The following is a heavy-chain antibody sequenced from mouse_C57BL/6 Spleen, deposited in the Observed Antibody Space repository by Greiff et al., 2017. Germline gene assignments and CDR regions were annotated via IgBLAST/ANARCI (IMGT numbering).Heavy chain of an antibody. Sequence: GGGLVQPKGSLNLSCAASGFSFNTYAMNWVRQAPGKGLEWVARIRSKSNNYATYYADSVKDRFTISRDDSESMLYLQMNNLKTEDTAMYYCVRHPDGYYEGFDYWGQGTTLTVSS. CDR2: IRSKSNNYAT. CDR3: VRHPDGYYEGFDY. V-gene: IGHV10-1*01. J-gene: IGHJ2*01. CDR1: GFSFNTYA. D-gene: IGHD2-3*01.